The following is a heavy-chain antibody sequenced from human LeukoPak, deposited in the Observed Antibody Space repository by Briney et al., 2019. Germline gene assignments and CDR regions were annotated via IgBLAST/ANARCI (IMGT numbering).Heavy chain of an antibody. Sequence: SETLSLTCTVSGGSISSYYWSWIRQPPGKGLEWIGFISYSGSTGYRPSLKSRVTISVDTSKNQFSLKVRSVTAADTAVYYCARGGGYDWGAFDYWGQGTLVTVSS. J-gene: IGHJ4*02. V-gene: IGHV4-59*01. D-gene: IGHD5-12*01. CDR1: GGSISSYY. CDR2: ISYSGST. CDR3: ARGGGYDWGAFDY.